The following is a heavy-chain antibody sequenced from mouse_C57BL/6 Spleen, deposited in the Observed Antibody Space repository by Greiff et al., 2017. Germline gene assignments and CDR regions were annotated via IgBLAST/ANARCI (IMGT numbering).Heavy chain of an antibody. D-gene: IGHD1-1*01. Sequence: EVMLVESGEGLVKPGGSLKLSCAASGFTFSSYAMSWVRQTPEKRLEWVAYISSGGDYIYYADTVKGRFTISRDNARNTLYLQMSSLKSEDTAMYYCTRQGLLLRYPFDYWGQGTTLTVSS. J-gene: IGHJ2*01. CDR3: TRQGLLLRYPFDY. CDR1: GFTFSSYA. V-gene: IGHV5S21*01. CDR2: ISSGGDYI.